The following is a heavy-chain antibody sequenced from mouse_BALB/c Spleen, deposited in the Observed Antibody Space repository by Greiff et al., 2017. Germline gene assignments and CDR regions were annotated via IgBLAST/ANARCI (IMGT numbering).Heavy chain of an antibody. Sequence: VQRVESGAELVRPGTSVKISCKASGYTFTNYWLGWVKQRPGHGLEWIGDIYPGGGYTNYNEKFKGKATLTADTSSSTAYMQLSSLTSEDSAVYFCAREYGNYFAMDYWGQGTSVTVSS. CDR2: IYPGGGYT. CDR1: GYTFTNYW. V-gene: IGHV1-63*02. CDR3: AREYGNYFAMDY. J-gene: IGHJ4*01. D-gene: IGHD2-10*02.